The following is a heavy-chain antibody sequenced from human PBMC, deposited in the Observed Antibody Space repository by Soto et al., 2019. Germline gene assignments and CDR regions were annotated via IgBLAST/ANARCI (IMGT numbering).Heavy chain of an antibody. CDR2: ISYDGSNK. J-gene: IGHJ3*02. CDR3: ARDFIQGPGAFDI. V-gene: IGHV3-30-3*01. Sequence: GGSLRLSCAASGFTFSSYAMHWVRQTPGKGLEWVAVISYDGSNKYYADSVKGRFTISRDNSKNTLYLQMNSLRAEDTAVYYCARDFIQGPGAFDIWGQGTMVTVSS. CDR1: GFTFSSYA. D-gene: IGHD3-16*01.